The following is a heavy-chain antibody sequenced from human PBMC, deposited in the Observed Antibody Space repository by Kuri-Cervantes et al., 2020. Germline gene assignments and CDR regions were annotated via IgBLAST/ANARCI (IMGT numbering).Heavy chain of an antibody. V-gene: IGHV3-7*01. CDR1: GFTFSSYA. CDR2: IKQDGSEK. J-gene: IGHJ5*02. CDR3: AREASSSWFDP. Sequence: GESLKISCAASGFTFSSYAMHWVRQAPGKGLEWVANIKQDGSEKYYVDSVKGRFTISRDNAKNSLYLQMNSLRAEDTAVYYCAREASSSWFDPWGQGTLVTVSS. D-gene: IGHD6-13*01.